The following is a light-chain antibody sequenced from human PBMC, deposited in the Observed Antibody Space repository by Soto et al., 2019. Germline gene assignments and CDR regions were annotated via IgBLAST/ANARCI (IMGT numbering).Light chain of an antibody. CDR1: SSDVGGYNY. V-gene: IGLV2-8*01. J-gene: IGLJ3*02. CDR3: NSYAGSNNWV. Sequence: QSVLTQPPSASGSPGQSVTISCTGTSSDVGGYNYVSWYQQHPGKAPKLMIYEVSKRPSGVPDRFSGSKSGTTASLTVSGLQDEDEADYYCNSYAGSNNWVFGGGTKVTVL. CDR2: EVS.